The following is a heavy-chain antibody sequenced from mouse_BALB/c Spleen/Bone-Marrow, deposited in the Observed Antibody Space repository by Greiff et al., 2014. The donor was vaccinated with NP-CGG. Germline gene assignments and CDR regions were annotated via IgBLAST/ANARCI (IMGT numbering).Heavy chain of an antibody. CDR2: IDPENGNT. V-gene: IGHV14-3*02. CDR3: ASYYYGSYGFAY. J-gene: IGHJ3*01. D-gene: IGHD1-1*01. Sequence: VQLQQSGAELVKPGASVKLSCTASGFNIKDTYMHWVKQRPEQGLEWIGRIDPENGNTKYDPKFQGKATITADTSSNTAYLQLSSLTSEDTAVYYCASYYYGSYGFAYWGQGTLVTVSA. CDR1: GFNIKDTY.